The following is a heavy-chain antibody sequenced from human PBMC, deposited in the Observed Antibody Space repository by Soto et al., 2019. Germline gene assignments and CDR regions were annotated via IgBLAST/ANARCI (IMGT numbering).Heavy chain of an antibody. CDR1: GGSISSYY. D-gene: IGHD6-13*01. J-gene: IGHJ3*02. Sequence: SETLSLTCTVSGGSISSYYWSWIRQPPGKGLEWIGYIYYSGSTNYNPSLKSRVTISVDTSKNQFSLKLSSVTAADTAVYYCATYSSSWYGAFDIWGQGTMVT. V-gene: IGHV4-59*08. CDR2: IYYSGST. CDR3: ATYSSSWYGAFDI.